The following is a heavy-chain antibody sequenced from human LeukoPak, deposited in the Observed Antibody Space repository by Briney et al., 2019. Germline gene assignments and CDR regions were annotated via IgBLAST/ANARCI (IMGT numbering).Heavy chain of an antibody. D-gene: IGHD7-27*01. V-gene: IGHV6-1*01. CDR1: GDKVSSTNTA. CDR3: ARGWGFDS. Sequence: SQTLSLTCAISGDKVSSTNTAWNWIRQSPSRGLEWLGRTYYRSKWFNDYAVSLKSRITINPDTAKNEFSLQLNSLTPEDTAVYYCARGWGFDSWGQGTLVTVSS. J-gene: IGHJ4*02. CDR2: TYYRSKWFN.